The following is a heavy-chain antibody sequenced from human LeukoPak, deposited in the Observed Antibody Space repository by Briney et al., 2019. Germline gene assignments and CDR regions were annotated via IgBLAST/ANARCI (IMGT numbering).Heavy chain of an antibody. CDR2: IKPTTGQT. CDR1: GYTFTDYW. V-gene: IGHV1-2*02. D-gene: IGHD5-18*01. J-gene: IGHJ4*02. CDR3: ARVVGQGTAMPSRDFFDY. Sequence: GASVKVSCKASGYTFTDYWIHWVRQAPGQGLEWMGWIKPTTGQTESAQKFQGRFTVTRDTSISTVYMDLSSLRSDDTAIYYCARVVGQGTAMPSRDFFDYWGQGTLVTVSS.